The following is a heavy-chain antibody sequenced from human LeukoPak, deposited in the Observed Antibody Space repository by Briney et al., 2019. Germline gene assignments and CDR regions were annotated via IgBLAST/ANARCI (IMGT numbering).Heavy chain of an antibody. CDR2: ISASGGST. Sequence: PGRSLRLSCAASGFTFSSYAMSWVRQAPGRGLEWVSGISASGGSTYYADSVKGRFIISRENSKNTLYLQMSSLRAEDTAIYYCVKDGGYSSSCYYFDYWGQGTLVSVSS. D-gene: IGHD6-13*01. CDR3: VKDGGYSSSCYYFDY. CDR1: GFTFSSYA. V-gene: IGHV3-23*01. J-gene: IGHJ4*02.